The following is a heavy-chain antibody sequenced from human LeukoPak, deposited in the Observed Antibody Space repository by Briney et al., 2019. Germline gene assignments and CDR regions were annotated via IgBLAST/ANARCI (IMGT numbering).Heavy chain of an antibody. J-gene: IGHJ4*02. D-gene: IGHD1-14*01. CDR3: ARDGTGISTDY. CDR1: GGSFSGYY. Sequence: SETLSLTCAVYGGSFSGYYWSWIRQPPGKGLEWIGEINHSGSTNYNPSLKSRVTISVDTSKNQFSLKLSSVTAADTAVYYCARDGTGISTDYWGQGTLVTVSS. CDR2: INHSGST. V-gene: IGHV4-34*01.